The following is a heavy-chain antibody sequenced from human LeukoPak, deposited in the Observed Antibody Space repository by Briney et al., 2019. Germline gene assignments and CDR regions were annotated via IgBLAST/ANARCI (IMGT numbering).Heavy chain of an antibody. Sequence: PGGSLRLSCAASGFTFSSYGMHWVRQAPGKGLEWVSFIRYDGSNKYYADSVKGRFTISRDNSKNTLYLQMNSLRAGDTAVYYCATDGTARDLYYYYYMDVWGKGTTVTVSS. D-gene: IGHD5-18*01. CDR1: GFTFSSYG. V-gene: IGHV3-30*02. CDR2: IRYDGSNK. CDR3: ATDGTARDLYYYYYMDV. J-gene: IGHJ6*03.